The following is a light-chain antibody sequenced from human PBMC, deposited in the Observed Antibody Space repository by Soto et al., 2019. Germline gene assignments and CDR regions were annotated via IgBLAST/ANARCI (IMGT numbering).Light chain of an antibody. Sequence: DLQMTQSPSSLSVSVGDRVIITCRASQSITNYLNWYQQKPGKAPKHLVYAASSSQSGVPSRFSGNGSGTDFTLTISSLQPEDFATYYCQQSDSYFYTFGQGTNLEIK. J-gene: IGKJ2*01. CDR3: QQSDSYFYT. CDR1: QSITNY. V-gene: IGKV1-39*01. CDR2: AAS.